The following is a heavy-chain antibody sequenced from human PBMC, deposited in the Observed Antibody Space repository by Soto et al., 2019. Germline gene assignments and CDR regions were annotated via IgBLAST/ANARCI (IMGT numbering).Heavy chain of an antibody. J-gene: IGHJ4*02. V-gene: IGHV3-21*01. D-gene: IGHD5-18*01. CDR1: GFTFSSDS. CDR3: ARDQPGYSYGYGLGY. Sequence: EVQLVESGGGLVKPGGSLRLSCAASGFTFSSDSMNWVRQAPGKGLEWASSISSSSSYIYYADSVKGRFTISRDNAKNSLYLQMNSLRAEDTAVYYCARDQPGYSYGYGLGYWGQGTLVTVSS. CDR2: ISSSSSYI.